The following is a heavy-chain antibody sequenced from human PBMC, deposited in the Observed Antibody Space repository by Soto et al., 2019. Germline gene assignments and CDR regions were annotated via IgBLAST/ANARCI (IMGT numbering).Heavy chain of an antibody. CDR2: ISGSGSDT. Sequence: PEGSLRLSCAASGFVFGNSAMSWVRQAPGKGLEWVSAISGSGSDTYYADSVKGRFTISRDNAKNSLYLQMNSLRVEDTAVYYCARGGRGVYFDYWGQGALVTVSS. CDR3: ARGGRGVYFDY. V-gene: IGHV3-23*01. CDR1: GFVFGNSA. J-gene: IGHJ4*02.